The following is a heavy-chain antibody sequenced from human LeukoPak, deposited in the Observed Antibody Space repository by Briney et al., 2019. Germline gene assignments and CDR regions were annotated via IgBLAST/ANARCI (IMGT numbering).Heavy chain of an antibody. J-gene: IGHJ6*03. CDR1: GFTRNSHA. CDR3: AESYYDYLYYMDV. CDR2: ISGNGGRT. Sequence: GGSLRLSCIASGFTRNSHAMALSWVRLAPGKGLEWVAGISGNGGRTHYADSVTGRFTISRDNSKNTLYLQMNTLKAEDTARYYCAESYYDYLYYMDVWGKGTTVTVSS. V-gene: IGHV3-23*01.